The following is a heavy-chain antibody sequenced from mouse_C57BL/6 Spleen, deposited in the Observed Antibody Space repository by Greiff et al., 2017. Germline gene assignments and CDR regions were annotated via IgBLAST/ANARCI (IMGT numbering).Heavy chain of an antibody. CDR1: GFTFSDAW. V-gene: IGHV6-6*01. J-gene: IGHJ3*01. CDR2: IRNNANNHAT. CDR3: TKPSIYYGYQFAY. Sequence: EVKVEESGGGLVQPGGSMKLSCAASGFTFSDAWMDWVRQSPEKGLEWVAEIRNNANNHATYYVESVKGRFTISRNDSKSSVYQQTNSLRAEDTGIYYCTKPSIYYGYQFAYWGQGTLVTVCA. D-gene: IGHD2-2*01.